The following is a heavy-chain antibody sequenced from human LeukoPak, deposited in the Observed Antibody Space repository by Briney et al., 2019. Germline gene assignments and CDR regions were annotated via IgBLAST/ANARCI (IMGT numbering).Heavy chain of an antibody. Sequence: GESLKISCQGSGYSFTSYWIAWVRQMPGKGLEWMGIIYPGDSDTRYSPSFQGQVTISADKSISTAYLQWSSLKASDTAMYYCARVPHCGGDCYLYYFDYWGQGTLVTVSS. CDR3: ARVPHCGGDCYLYYFDY. CDR1: GYSFTSYW. CDR2: IYPGDSDT. J-gene: IGHJ4*02. D-gene: IGHD2-21*02. V-gene: IGHV5-51*01.